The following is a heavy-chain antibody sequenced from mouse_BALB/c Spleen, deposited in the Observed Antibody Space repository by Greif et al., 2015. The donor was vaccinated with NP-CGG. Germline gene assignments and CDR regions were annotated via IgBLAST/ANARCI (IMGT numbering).Heavy chain of an antibody. D-gene: IGHD2-1*01. CDR1: GFSLTSYG. CDR3: ARGRGGYGNYVFAY. J-gene: IGHJ3*01. CDR2: IWGGGST. V-gene: IGHV2-2*02. Sequence: VKLVESGPGLVQPSQSLSITCTVSGFSLTSYGVHWVRQSPGKGLEWLGVIWGGGSTDYNAAFISRLSISKDNSKSQVFFKMNSLQANDTAIYYCARGRGGYGNYVFAYWGQGTLVTVSA.